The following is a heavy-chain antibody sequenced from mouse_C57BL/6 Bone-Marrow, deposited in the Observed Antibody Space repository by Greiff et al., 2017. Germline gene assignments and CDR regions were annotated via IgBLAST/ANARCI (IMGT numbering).Heavy chain of an antibody. Sequence: VQLQQSGPELVRPGVSVKISCKGSGYTFTDYAMHWVKQSHAKSLEWIGVISTYYGDASYNQKFKDKATMTVDNSSSTAYMELARLTSEDSAVYYCASPYYGSSYGYWYFDVWGTGTTVTVSS. D-gene: IGHD1-1*01. V-gene: IGHV1-67*01. CDR2: ISTYYGDA. CDR1: GYTFTDYA. J-gene: IGHJ1*03. CDR3: ASPYYGSSYGYWYFDV.